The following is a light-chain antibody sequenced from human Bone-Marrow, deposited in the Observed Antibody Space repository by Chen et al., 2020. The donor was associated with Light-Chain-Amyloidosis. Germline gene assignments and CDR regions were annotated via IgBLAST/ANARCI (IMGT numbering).Light chain of an antibody. Sequence: SYELTQPPSVSVSPGQTARITCSGDDLPTKYAYWYQQKPGQAPVLVIHRDTERPSGIAERCSGSSSGITATLTISGVQAEDEADYHCQSADSSGTYEVIFGGGTKLTVL. CDR3: QSADSSGTYEVI. J-gene: IGLJ2*01. CDR2: RDT. CDR1: DLPTKY. V-gene: IGLV3-25*03.